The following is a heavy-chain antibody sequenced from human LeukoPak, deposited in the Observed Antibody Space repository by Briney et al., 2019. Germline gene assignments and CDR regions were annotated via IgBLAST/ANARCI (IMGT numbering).Heavy chain of an antibody. J-gene: IGHJ6*02. Sequence: GGPLRLSCAASGFTFNTYWMIWVRQAPGKGLEWVANINQDGSEKYCVDSVKGRFTISRDNAKNSLYLQMNNLRAEDTAVYYCARYEMDVWGQGTTVTVSS. CDR3: ARYEMDV. D-gene: IGHD3-3*01. CDR2: INQDGSEK. CDR1: GFTFNTYW. V-gene: IGHV3-7*01.